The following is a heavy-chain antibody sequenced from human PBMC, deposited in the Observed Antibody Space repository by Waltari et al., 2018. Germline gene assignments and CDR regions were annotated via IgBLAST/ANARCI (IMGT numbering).Heavy chain of an antibody. Sequence: QVQLQQWGAGLLKPSETLSLTCAVYGGSFSGYYWSWIRQPPGKGLEWIGEINHSGSTNYNPSLKSRVTISVDTSKNQFSLKLSSVTAADTAVYYCARMGGAVAGPLYYYYGMDVWGQGTLVIVSS. CDR1: GGSFSGYY. D-gene: IGHD6-19*01. V-gene: IGHV4-34*01. CDR3: ARMGGAVAGPLYYYYGMDV. CDR2: INHSGST. J-gene: IGHJ6*02.